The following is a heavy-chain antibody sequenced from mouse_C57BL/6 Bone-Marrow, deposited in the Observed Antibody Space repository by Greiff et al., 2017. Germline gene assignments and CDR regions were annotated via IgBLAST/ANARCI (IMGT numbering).Heavy chain of an antibody. V-gene: IGHV3-6*01. CDR2: ISYDGSN. CDR1: GYSITSGYY. CDR3: AINWDGFDY. J-gene: IGHJ2*01. D-gene: IGHD4-1*02. Sequence: EVKLQESGPGLVKPSQSLSLTCSVTGYSITSGYYWNWIRQFPGNKLEWMGYISYDGSNNYKPSLKNRISITRDTSKNQFFLKLNSVTTEDTATYYCAINWDGFDYWGQGTTLTVSS.